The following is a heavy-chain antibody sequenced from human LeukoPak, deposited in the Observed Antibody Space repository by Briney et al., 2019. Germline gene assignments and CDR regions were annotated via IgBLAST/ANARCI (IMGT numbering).Heavy chain of an antibody. CDR1: GFTFSSYG. V-gene: IGHV3-30*18. D-gene: IGHD6-13*01. J-gene: IGHJ4*02. CDR3: AKDRAAGMDY. Sequence: GGSLRLSCAASGFTFSSYGMHWVRQAPGKGLEWVAVISYDGSNKYYADSVKGRFTISRDNSKNTLHLQMNSLRAEDTAVYYCAKDRAAGMDYWGQGTLVTVSS. CDR2: ISYDGSNK.